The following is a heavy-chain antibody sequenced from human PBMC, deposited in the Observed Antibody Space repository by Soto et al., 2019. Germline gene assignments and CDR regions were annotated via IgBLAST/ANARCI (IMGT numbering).Heavy chain of an antibody. CDR3: ARKKRDLYSYGMDV. CDR1: VVSISSSNW. J-gene: IGHJ6*01. V-gene: IGHV4-4*02. Sequence: PSETLSLTCAFSVVSISSSNWWSWVRQPPGEGLEWIGEIYHSGSTNYNPSLKSRVTISVDKSKNQFSLKLSSVTAADTAVYYCARKKRDLYSYGMDVLGQGTTVSVSS. CDR2: IYHSGST. D-gene: IGHD6-25*01.